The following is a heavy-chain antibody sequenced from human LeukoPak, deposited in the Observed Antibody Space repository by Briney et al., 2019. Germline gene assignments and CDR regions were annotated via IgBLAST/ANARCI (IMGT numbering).Heavy chain of an antibody. V-gene: IGHV4-31*03. CDR2: IYYSGST. D-gene: IGHD3-22*01. Sequence: SETLSLTCTVSGGSISSGGYYWSWIRQHPGKGLEWIGYIYYSGSTYYNPSLKSRVTISVDTSKNQFSLKLSSVTAADTAVYYCARDVQYYYDSSGPDAFDIWGQGTMVTVSS. CDR1: GGSISSGGYY. CDR3: ARDVQYYYDSSGPDAFDI. J-gene: IGHJ3*02.